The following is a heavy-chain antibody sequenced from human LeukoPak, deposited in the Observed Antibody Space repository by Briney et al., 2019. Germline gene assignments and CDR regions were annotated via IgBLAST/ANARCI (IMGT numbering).Heavy chain of an antibody. J-gene: IGHJ4*02. V-gene: IGHV3-30*04. D-gene: IGHD3-16*01. CDR3: VRARAGGLDY. Sequence: GGSLRLSCAASGFTFRHYAVHWVRQAPGRGLEGVAGLSFDGAHKYYAESVKGRFTISRDNSNNTLFLQMDSLRIEDTALYYCVRARAGGLDYWGQGTLVTVSS. CDR1: GFTFRHYA. CDR2: LSFDGAHK.